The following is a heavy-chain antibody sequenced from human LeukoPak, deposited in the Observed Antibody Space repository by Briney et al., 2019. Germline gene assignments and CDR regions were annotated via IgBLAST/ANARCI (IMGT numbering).Heavy chain of an antibody. Sequence: SQTLSLTCTVSGGSISSGSYYWSWIRQPAGKGLEWIGRIYTSGSTNYNPSLKSRVTISVDTSKNQFSLKLSSVTAADTAVYYCARDAWGRLYWGQGTLVTVSS. J-gene: IGHJ4*02. CDR1: GGSISSGSYY. CDR2: IYTSGST. CDR3: ARDAWGRLY. V-gene: IGHV4-61*02. D-gene: IGHD3-16*01.